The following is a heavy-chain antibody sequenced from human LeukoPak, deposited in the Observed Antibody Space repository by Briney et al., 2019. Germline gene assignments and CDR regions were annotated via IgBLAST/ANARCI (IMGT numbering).Heavy chain of an antibody. CDR2: ISGSGGSR. J-gene: IGHJ4*02. CDR3: GKVKDGKVVVTPFDC. V-gene: IGHV3-23*01. CDR1: GFTFSSYD. D-gene: IGHD3-22*01. Sequence: GGSLRLSCAASGFTFSSYDMSWVRQAPEKGLEWVSGISGSGGSRYYADSVKGRFTISRDNSKNTLYLQMNSLRAEDTAVYYCGKVKDGKVVVTPFDCWGQGTLVTVSS.